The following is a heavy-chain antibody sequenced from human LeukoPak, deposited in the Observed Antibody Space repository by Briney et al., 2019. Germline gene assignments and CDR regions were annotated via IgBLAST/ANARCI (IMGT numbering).Heavy chain of an antibody. V-gene: IGHV3-30*02. D-gene: IGHD3-16*01. CDR1: GFSFRRYG. CDR3: ASGGGAYDVIDY. J-gene: IGHJ4*02. CDR2: IRYDGSNK. Sequence: GGSLRLFCAASGFSFRRYGMHWVPQAPGKGPEWVAYIRYDGSNKFYTVSVKGRFTISRDNSKNTLCLQMNSLRSEDTGVYYCASGGGAYDVIDYWGQGTLVTVSS.